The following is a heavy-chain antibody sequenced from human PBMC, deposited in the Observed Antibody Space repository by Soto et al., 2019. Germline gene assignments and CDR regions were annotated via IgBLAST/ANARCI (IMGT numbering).Heavy chain of an antibody. D-gene: IGHD6-19*01. CDR1: GFTFSSYA. Sequence: QVQLVESGGGVVQPGRSLRLSCAASGFTFSSYAMHWVRQAPGKGLEWVAVISYDGSNKYYADSVKGRFTISRDNSKNTLYLEMNSLRAEDTAVYYCARQGGIAVAGTSSDYSGMDVWGQGTTVTVSS. CDR2: ISYDGSNK. V-gene: IGHV3-30-3*01. J-gene: IGHJ6*02. CDR3: ARQGGIAVAGTSSDYSGMDV.